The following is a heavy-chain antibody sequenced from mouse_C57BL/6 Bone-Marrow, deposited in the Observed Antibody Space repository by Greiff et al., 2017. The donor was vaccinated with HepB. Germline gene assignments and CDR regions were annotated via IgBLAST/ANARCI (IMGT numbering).Heavy chain of an antibody. Sequence: EVQRVESGGGLVKPGGSLKLSCAASGFTFSDYGMHWVRQAPEKGLEWVAYISSGSSTIYYADTVKGRFTISRDNAKNTLFLQMTSLRSEDTAMYYCAGNYDWDAMDYWGQGTSVTVSS. CDR2: ISSGSSTI. CDR1: GFTFSDYG. D-gene: IGHD2-4*01. CDR3: AGNYDWDAMDY. V-gene: IGHV5-17*01. J-gene: IGHJ4*01.